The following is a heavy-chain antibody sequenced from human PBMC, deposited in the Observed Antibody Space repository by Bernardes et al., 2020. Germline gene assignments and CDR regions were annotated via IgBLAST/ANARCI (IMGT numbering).Heavy chain of an antibody. CDR1: GFTFSSSS. J-gene: IGHJ3*02. Sequence: GGSLRLSCAASGFTFSSSSMNWVRQAPGKGLEWVSYISSSSSTIYYADSVKGRFTISRDNAKNSLYLQMNSLRDEDTAVYYCARVGGSSPLDAFDIWGQGTMVTVSS. CDR3: ARVGGSSPLDAFDI. V-gene: IGHV3-48*02. CDR2: ISSSSSTI. D-gene: IGHD6-6*01.